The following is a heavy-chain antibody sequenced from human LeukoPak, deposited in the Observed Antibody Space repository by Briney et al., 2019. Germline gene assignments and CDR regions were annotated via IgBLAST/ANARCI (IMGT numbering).Heavy chain of an antibody. Sequence: GGSLRLSCAASGFTFSSYGMHWVRQAPGKGLEWVAVISYDGSNKYYADSVKGRFTISGDNSKNTLYLQMNSLRAEDTAVYYCAKGPSGMDVWGKGTTVTVSS. V-gene: IGHV3-30*18. CDR1: GFTFSSYG. CDR2: ISYDGSNK. CDR3: AKGPSGMDV. J-gene: IGHJ6*04.